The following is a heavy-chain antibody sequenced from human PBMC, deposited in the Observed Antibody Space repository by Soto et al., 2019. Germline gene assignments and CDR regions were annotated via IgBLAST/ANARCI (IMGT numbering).Heavy chain of an antibody. CDR2: ISAYNGNT. CDR1: GYTFTSYG. CDR3: ARDASGKIGRLSYKLFDY. D-gene: IGHD6-25*01. J-gene: IGHJ4*02. Sequence: QVQLVQSGAAVKKPGASVKVSCKASGYTFTSYGISWVRQAPGQGLEWMGWISAYNGNTNYAQRLQGRVTMTTDTSTSTAYMELRSLRSDDTAVYYCARDASGKIGRLSYKLFDYWGQGTLVTVSS. V-gene: IGHV1-18*01.